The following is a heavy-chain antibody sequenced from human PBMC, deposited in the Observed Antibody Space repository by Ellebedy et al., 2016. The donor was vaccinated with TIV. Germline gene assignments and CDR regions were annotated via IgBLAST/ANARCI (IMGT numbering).Heavy chain of an antibody. Sequence: SETLSLTCTVSGDFLTGFFWSWIRQSPGKGLEWIGHIYFSGSTIYNPSLEGRVTMSVATAVNQFSLNLTSVTAADTAVYYCVRSLYVGASIDYWGQGTLVTVSS. V-gene: IGHV4-59*01. CDR1: GDFLTGFF. CDR2: IYFSGST. CDR3: VRSLYVGASIDY. J-gene: IGHJ4*02. D-gene: IGHD1-26*01.